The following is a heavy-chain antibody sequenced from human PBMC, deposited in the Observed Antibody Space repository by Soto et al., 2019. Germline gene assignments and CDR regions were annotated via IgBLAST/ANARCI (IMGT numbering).Heavy chain of an antibody. J-gene: IGHJ6*02. V-gene: IGHV3-23*01. CDR3: AKVGPSYYYGMDV. CDR2: ISGSGRTI. CDR1: GLDFSSEV. D-gene: IGHD1-26*01. Sequence: PGESLKISCSASGLDFSSEVMCWVRQAPGKGLEWVSSISGSGRTIYHADSMRGRFAISXDXXXXSXYXQXXXLRVXDTAVYYCAKVGPSYYYGMDVWGQGTTVTVSS.